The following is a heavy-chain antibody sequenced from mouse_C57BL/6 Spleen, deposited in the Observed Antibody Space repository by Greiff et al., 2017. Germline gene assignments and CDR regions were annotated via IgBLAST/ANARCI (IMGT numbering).Heavy chain of an antibody. CDR1: GYTFTSYW. Sequence: VQLQQPGAELVKPGASVKMSCKASGYTFTSYWITWVKQRPGQGLEWIGDIYPGSGSTNYNEKFKSKATLTVDTSSSTAYMQLSSLTSEDSAVYYCARPSTLYYGSSYLDYWGQGTTLTVSS. CDR3: ARPSTLYYGSSYLDY. CDR2: IYPGSGST. D-gene: IGHD1-1*01. J-gene: IGHJ2*01. V-gene: IGHV1-55*01.